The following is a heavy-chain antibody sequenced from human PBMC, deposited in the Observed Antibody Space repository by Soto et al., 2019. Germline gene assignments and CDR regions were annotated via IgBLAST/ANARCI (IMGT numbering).Heavy chain of an antibody. CDR1: GYTFTSYG. Sequence: GASVNVSCKASGYTFTSYGISWVRQAPGQGLEWMGWISAYNGNTNYAQKLQGRVTMTTDTSTSTAYMELRSLRSDDTAVYYCARVSIFGVVFVSWFDPWGQGTLVTVSS. V-gene: IGHV1-18*01. D-gene: IGHD3-3*01. J-gene: IGHJ5*02. CDR3: ARVSIFGVVFVSWFDP. CDR2: ISAYNGNT.